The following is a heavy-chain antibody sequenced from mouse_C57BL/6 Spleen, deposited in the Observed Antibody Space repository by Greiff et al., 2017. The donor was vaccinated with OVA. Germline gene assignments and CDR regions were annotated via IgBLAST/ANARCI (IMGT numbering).Heavy chain of an antibody. V-gene: IGHV1-9*01. CDR2: ILPGSGST. Sequence: VQLQESGAELMKPGASVKLSCTASGYTFTGYWIEWVKQRPGHGLEWIGDILPGSGSTNYTEKFKGQATFTADTSSNTAYMQLSSLTTEDSAIYYCARRAGSGPFAYWGQGTLVTVSA. D-gene: IGHD1-1*01. J-gene: IGHJ3*01. CDR1: GYTFTGYW. CDR3: ARRAGSGPFAY.